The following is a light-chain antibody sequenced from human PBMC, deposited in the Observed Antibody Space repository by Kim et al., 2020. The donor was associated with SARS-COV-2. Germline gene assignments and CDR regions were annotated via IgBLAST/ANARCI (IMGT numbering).Light chain of an antibody. Sequence: DIQMTQSPPSLSALVGDRVTITCRASQGIINDLAWYQQNPGKPPRLLIYGASTLESGVPSRFSGSRSGTDFTLTISSLQPDDVATYYCQNYNSVPLTFGGGTKVDI. CDR3: QNYNSVPLT. V-gene: IGKV1-27*01. CDR1: QGIIND. J-gene: IGKJ4*01. CDR2: GAS.